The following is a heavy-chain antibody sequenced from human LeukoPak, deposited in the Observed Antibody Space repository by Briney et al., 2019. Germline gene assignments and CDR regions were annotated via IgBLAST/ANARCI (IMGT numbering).Heavy chain of an antibody. Sequence: GGSLRLSCAASGFTFSSYAMHWVRQAPGKGLEWVAVISYDGSNKYYADSVKGRFTISRDNSKNTLYLQMNSLRAEDTAVYYCARLVIAAAAYPAPDYWGQGTLVTVSS. J-gene: IGHJ4*02. CDR2: ISYDGSNK. CDR1: GFTFSSYA. V-gene: IGHV3-30-3*01. CDR3: ARLVIAAAAYPAPDY. D-gene: IGHD6-13*01.